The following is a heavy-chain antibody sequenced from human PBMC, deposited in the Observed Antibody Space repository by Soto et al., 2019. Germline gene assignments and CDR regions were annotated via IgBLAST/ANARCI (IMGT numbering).Heavy chain of an antibody. Sequence: GGSLRLSCAASGFTFSSHAMSWARQAPGKGLEWVSAISGSGGSTYYADSVKGRFTISRDNSKNTLYLQMNSLRAEDTTVYYCAKDRLRFLEWLLLDYGMDVWGKGTTVTVSS. CDR2: ISGSGGST. CDR3: AKDRLRFLEWLLLDYGMDV. J-gene: IGHJ6*04. D-gene: IGHD3-3*01. CDR1: GFTFSSHA. V-gene: IGHV3-23*01.